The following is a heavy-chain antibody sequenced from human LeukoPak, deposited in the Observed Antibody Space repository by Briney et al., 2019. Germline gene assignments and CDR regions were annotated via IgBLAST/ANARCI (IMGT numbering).Heavy chain of an antibody. D-gene: IGHD5-18*01. CDR2: ISWNSGNI. V-gene: IGHV3-9*01. CDR1: GGSISSYY. CDR3: AKDDGRGYSYGLSY. Sequence: LSLTCTVSGGSISSYYWSWIRQPPGKGLEWVSGISWNSGNIDYADSVKGRFTISRDNAKNSLYLQMNSLRVEDTALYYCAKDDGRGYSYGLSYWGQGTLVTVAS. J-gene: IGHJ4*02.